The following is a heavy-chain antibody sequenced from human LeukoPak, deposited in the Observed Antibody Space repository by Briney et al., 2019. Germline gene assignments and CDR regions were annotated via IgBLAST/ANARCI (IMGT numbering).Heavy chain of an antibody. CDR2: ISSSSSYI. V-gene: IGHV3-21*01. Sequence: GGSLRLSCAASGFTFSSYNMNWVRQAPGKGLEWVSSISSSSSYINYADSVKGRFTISRDNAKNSLYLQMNSLRAEDTAVYYCAREKCIDYWGQGTLVTVSS. CDR1: GFTFSSYN. CDR3: AREKCIDY. J-gene: IGHJ4*02.